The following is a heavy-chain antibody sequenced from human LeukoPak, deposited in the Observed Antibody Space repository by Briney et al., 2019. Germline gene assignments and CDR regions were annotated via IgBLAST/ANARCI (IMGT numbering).Heavy chain of an antibody. Sequence: PGGSLRLSCAASGFTFSSYWMHWVRHAPGKGLVWVSRINSDGSTTTYADSVKGRFTISRDNAKNTLYVQMNSLRTEDTAVYYCLSFGSGRPYWGQGTLVTVSS. CDR3: LSFGSGRPY. CDR2: INSDGSTT. D-gene: IGHD3-10*01. V-gene: IGHV3-74*01. CDR1: GFTFSSYW. J-gene: IGHJ4*02.